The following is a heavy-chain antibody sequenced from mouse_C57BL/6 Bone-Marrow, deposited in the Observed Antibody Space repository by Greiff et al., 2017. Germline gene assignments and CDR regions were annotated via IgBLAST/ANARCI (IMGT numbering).Heavy chain of an antibody. CDR3: ARPYYSNYWYFYV. D-gene: IGHD2-5*01. CDR1: GYNFTSYW. V-gene: IGHV1-55*01. Sequence: VQLQQPGAELVKPGASVKMSCKASGYNFTSYWITWVKQRPGQGLEWIGDIYPGSGSTNYNEKFKSKATLTVDTSSSTAYMQLSSLTSEDSAVYYCARPYYSNYWYFYVWGTGTTVTVSS. CDR2: IYPGSGST. J-gene: IGHJ1*03.